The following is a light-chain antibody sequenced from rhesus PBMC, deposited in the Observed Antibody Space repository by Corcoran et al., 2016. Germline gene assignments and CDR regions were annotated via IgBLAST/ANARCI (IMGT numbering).Light chain of an antibody. CDR2: GAS. CDR1: QSVSSY. J-gene: IGKJ4*01. CDR3: QKYSSSPLT. V-gene: IGKV3-53*01. Sequence: QVILTQSPATLSLSPGERATLSCRARQSVSSYLAWYQPKPGQAPRLLIDGASSRATGIPDRFMGSGSGTEFTLTISSLEPEDFEVYHCQKYSSSPLTFGGGTKVEIK.